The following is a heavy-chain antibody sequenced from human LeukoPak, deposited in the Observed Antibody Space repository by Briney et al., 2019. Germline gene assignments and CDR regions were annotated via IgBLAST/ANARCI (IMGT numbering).Heavy chain of an antibody. Sequence: SQTQSLTCTVSGGSISSGSYYWSWIRQPAGKGLEWIGRIYTSGSTNYNPSLKSRVTISVDTSKNQFSLKLSSVTAADTAVYYCARDIQNWNYDWFDPWGQGTLVTVSS. CDR3: ARDIQNWNYDWFDP. CDR1: GGSISSGSYY. J-gene: IGHJ5*02. D-gene: IGHD1-7*01. CDR2: IYTSGST. V-gene: IGHV4-61*02.